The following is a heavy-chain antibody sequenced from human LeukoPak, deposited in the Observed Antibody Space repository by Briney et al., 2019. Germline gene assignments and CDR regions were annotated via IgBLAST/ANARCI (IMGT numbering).Heavy chain of an antibody. D-gene: IGHD6-19*01. CDR2: MSGSGDST. V-gene: IGHV3-23*01. CDR1: GFTFSSFG. J-gene: IGHJ6*03. CDR3: ARVEAVAGRWGLYYYYYMDV. Sequence: AGGSLRLSCAASGFTFSSFGMSWVRQAPGKGLEWVSAMSGSGDSTYYADSVKGRFTISRDNSKNTLYLQMNSLRAEDTAVYYCARVEAVAGRWGLYYYYYMDVWGKGTTVTVSS.